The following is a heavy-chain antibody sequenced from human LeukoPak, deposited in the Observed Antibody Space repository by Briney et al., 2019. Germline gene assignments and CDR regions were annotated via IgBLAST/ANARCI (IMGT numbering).Heavy chain of an antibody. CDR3: ARDSTGHSSGWYLGYGMDV. D-gene: IGHD6-19*01. J-gene: IGHJ6*02. CDR2: IIPIFGTA. Sequence: SVKVSCKASGGTFSSYAISWVRQAPGQGLEWMGGIIPIFGTANYAQKFQGRVTITADESTSTAYMELSSLRSEDTAVYYCARDSTGHSSGWYLGYGMDVWGQGTTVTVSS. V-gene: IGHV1-69*01. CDR1: GGTFSSYA.